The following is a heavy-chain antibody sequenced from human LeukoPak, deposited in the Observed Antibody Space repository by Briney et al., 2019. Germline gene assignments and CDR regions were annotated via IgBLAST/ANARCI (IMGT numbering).Heavy chain of an antibody. D-gene: IGHD6-19*01. CDR3: AKTGRPNNSGWYRWFDP. V-gene: IGHV4-4*09. Sequence: SETLSLTCTVSGDSISTYYWSWIRQPPGKGLEWIGCICNSGGTNYNPSLKSRVTISVDTSKNQFSLNLSSVTAADTAVYYCAKTGRPNNSGWYRWFDPWGQGTLVTVSS. J-gene: IGHJ5*02. CDR1: GDSISTYY. CDR2: ICNSGGT.